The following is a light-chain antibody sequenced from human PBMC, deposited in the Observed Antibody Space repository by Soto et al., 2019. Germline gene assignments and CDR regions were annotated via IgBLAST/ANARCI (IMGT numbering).Light chain of an antibody. CDR3: QQRRNWPIT. CDR1: QSVSNY. Sequence: ETVLTQSPATLSLSPGDRATLSCRASQSVSNYVDWYQQKRGQAPRLLIYDASNRATGIPVRISGSGSGTDFTLTISSLEPEDFAVYYCQQRRNWPITFGQGTRLEIK. J-gene: IGKJ5*01. CDR2: DAS. V-gene: IGKV3-11*01.